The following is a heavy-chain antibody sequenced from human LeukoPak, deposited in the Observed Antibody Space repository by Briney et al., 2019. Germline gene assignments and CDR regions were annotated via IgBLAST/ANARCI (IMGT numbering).Heavy chain of an antibody. V-gene: IGHV3-33*05. D-gene: IGHD7-27*01. CDR3: ARDSITGDNSLDF. J-gene: IGHJ4*02. Sequence: PGGSLRLSCAASGFTFSTYGMQWVRQAPGKGLGWVAVIVGDGSKAHCADSVRGRFTVSRDNSKNTLYLQMNSLRAEDTAVYYCARDSITGDNSLDFWGRGTLVTVSS. CDR2: IVGDGSKA. CDR1: GFTFSTYG.